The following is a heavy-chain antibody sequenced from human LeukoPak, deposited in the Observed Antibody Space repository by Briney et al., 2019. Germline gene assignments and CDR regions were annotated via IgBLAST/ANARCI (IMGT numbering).Heavy chain of an antibody. J-gene: IGHJ4*02. CDR3: ARVERWDDFDY. CDR1: GFTFSSYS. V-gene: IGHV3-48*01. Sequence: QSGGSLRLSCAASGFTFSSYSMNWVRQAPGKGLEWVSYISSSSSTIYYADSVKGRFTISRDNAKNSLYLQMNSLRAEDTAVYYCARVERWDDFDYWGQGTLVTVSS. D-gene: IGHD1-1*01. CDR2: ISSSSSTI.